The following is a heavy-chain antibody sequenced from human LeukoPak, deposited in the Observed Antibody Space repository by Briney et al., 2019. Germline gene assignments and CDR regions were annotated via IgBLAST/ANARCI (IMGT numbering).Heavy chain of an antibody. CDR2: ISSSSSCI. J-gene: IGHJ4*02. CDR3: ARDPLGYDFWSGYYPL. V-gene: IGHV3-21*01. CDR1: GFTFSSYS. D-gene: IGHD3-3*01. Sequence: GGSLRLSCAASGFTFSSYSMNWVRQAPGKGLEWVSSISSSSSCIYYADSVKGRFTISRDNAKNSLYLQMNSLRAEDTAVYYCARDPLGYDFWSGYYPLWGQGTLVTVSS.